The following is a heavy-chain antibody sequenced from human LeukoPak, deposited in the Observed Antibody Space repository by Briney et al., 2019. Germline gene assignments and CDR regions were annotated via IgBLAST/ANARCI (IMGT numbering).Heavy chain of an antibody. CDR2: IRSKAYGGTT. Sequence: GGSLRLSCTASGFPFGDYAMSWVRQAPGKGLEWGGFIRSKAYGGTTEYAASVKGRFTISRDDSKSIAYLQMNSLKTEDTAVYYCTRGKDVVVPAAIEYYFDYWGQGTLVTVSS. V-gene: IGHV3-49*04. CDR1: GFPFGDYA. CDR3: TRGKDVVVPAAIEYYFDY. D-gene: IGHD2-2*02. J-gene: IGHJ4*02.